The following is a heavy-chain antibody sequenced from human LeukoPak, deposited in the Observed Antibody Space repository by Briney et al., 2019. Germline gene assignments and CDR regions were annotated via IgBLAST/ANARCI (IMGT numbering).Heavy chain of an antibody. D-gene: IGHD3-10*01. J-gene: IGHJ6*03. V-gene: IGHV1-58*02. Sequence: SVKVSCKASGFTFTSSAMQWVRQARGQRLEWIGWIVVGSGNTNYAQKFQERVTITRDMSTSTAYMELSSLRSEDTAVYYCAADPIRSYYYYMDVWGKGTTVTVSS. CDR3: AADPIRSYYYYMDV. CDR1: GFTFTSSA. CDR2: IVVGSGNT.